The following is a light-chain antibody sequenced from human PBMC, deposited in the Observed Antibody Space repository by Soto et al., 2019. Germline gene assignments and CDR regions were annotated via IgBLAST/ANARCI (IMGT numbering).Light chain of an antibody. CDR1: QSVSSSY. CDR2: DAS. Sequence: EIVLTQSPGTLSLSPGERATLSCRASQSVSSSYLAWYQQKPGQAPRLLIYDASNRATGIPARFSGSGSGTDFTHTISSLEPEDFAVYYCQQRSNWPPSITFGQGTRLEIK. CDR3: QQRSNWPPSIT. J-gene: IGKJ5*01. V-gene: IGKV3-11*01.